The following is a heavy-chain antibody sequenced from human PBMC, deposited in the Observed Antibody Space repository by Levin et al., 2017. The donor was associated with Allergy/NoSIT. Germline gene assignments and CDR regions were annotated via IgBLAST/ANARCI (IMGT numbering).Heavy chain of an antibody. J-gene: IGHJ4*02. D-gene: IGHD3-22*01. CDR3: ARGRYYDSSGYYYGFDY. Sequence: PGGSLRLSCAASGFTFSSYAMHWVRQAPGKGLEWVAVISYDGSNKYYADSVKGRFTISRDNSKNTLYLQMNSLRAEDTAVYYCARGRYYDSSGYYYGFDYWGQGTLVTVSS. CDR2: ISYDGSNK. V-gene: IGHV3-30*04. CDR1: GFTFSSYA.